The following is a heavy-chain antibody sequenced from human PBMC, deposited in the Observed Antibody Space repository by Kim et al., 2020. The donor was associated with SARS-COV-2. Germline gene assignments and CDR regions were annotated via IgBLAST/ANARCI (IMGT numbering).Heavy chain of an antibody. CDR2: SYYTGSA. V-gene: IGHV4-28*01. Sequence: SETLSLTCGVSDYSISSSYMRCWSRQSAGKGLEGIRYSYYTGSAYYTPSLKSRVTMSVDTSKNQFSLKLSSVTAVDTAVYYCTKKTGGVRYIDLWGRGTLVTVSS. D-gene: IGHD1-26*01. J-gene: IGHJ2*01. CDR1: DYSISSSYM. CDR3: TKKTGGVRYIDL.